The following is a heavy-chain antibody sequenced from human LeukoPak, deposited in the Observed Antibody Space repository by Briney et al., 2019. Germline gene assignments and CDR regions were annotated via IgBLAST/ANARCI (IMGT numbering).Heavy chain of an antibody. CDR2: INPSGGST. CDR1: GYTFTSYY. V-gene: IGHV1-46*01. D-gene: IGHD2-2*01. J-gene: IGHJ5*02. CDR3: ARGDIVVVPAGGKFDP. Sequence: ASVKVSCKASGYTFTSYYIHWVRQAPGQGLEWMGIINPSGGSTSYAQKFQGRVTVTRDTSTSTVYMELSSLTSEDTAVYYCARGDIVVVPAGGKFDPWGQGTLVTVSS.